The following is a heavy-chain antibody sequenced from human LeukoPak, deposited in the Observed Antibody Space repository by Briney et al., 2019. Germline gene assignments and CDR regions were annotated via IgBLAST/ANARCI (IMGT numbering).Heavy chain of an antibody. CDR1: GGTFSSYA. CDR2: IIPIFGTA. V-gene: IGHV1-69*13. D-gene: IGHD2-2*01. J-gene: IGHJ6*04. Sequence: GASVTVSCKASGGTFSSYAISWVRQAPGQGLEWMGGIIPIFGTAHYVHKFQGRVTITADDSTSTAYMELSSLRSEDKAVYYCAILVVPAAIGNYYGMDVWGKGTTVTVSS. CDR3: AILVVPAAIGNYYGMDV.